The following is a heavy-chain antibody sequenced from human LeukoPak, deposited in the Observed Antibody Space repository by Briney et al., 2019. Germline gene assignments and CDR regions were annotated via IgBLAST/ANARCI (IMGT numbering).Heavy chain of an antibody. CDR2: INPNSGGT. J-gene: IGHJ2*01. CDR1: AYTFTGYY. Sequence: ASVKVSCKASAYTFTGYYMHWVRQAPGQGLEWMGRINPNSGGTNYAQKFQGRVTMTRDTSISTAYMELSRLRSDDTAVYYCASISPSSRYFDLWGRGTLVTVSS. V-gene: IGHV1-2*06. CDR3: ASISPSSRYFDL.